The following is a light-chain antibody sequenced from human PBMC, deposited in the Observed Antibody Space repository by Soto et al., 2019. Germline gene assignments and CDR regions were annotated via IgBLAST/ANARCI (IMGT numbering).Light chain of an antibody. Sequence: QSVLTQPASVSGSPGQSITISCTGTSSDVGGYNYVSWYQQHPGKAPKLMIYEVSNRPSGVSNRFSGSKSGNTASLTISGLQGEDEADYYCSSYTSSSHYVFGTGTKVTVL. J-gene: IGLJ1*01. V-gene: IGLV2-14*01. CDR2: EVS. CDR3: SSYTSSSHYV. CDR1: SSDVGGYNY.